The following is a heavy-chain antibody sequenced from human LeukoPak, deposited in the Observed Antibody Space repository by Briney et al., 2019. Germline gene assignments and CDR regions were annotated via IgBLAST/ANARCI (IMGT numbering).Heavy chain of an antibody. V-gene: IGHV1-8*01. D-gene: IGHD3-10*01. CDR3: ARKGDYYGSGSYYNFVNWFDP. J-gene: IGHJ5*02. CDR1: GYTFTSYD. CDR2: MNPNSGNT. Sequence: ASVKVSCKASGYTFTSYDINWVRQATGQGLEWMGWMNPNSGNTGYAQKFQGRVTMTRNTSISTAYMELSSLRSEDTAMYYCARKGDYYGSGSYYNFVNWFDPWGQGTLVTVSS.